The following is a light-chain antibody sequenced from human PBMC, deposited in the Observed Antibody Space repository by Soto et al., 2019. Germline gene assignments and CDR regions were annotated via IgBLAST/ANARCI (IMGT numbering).Light chain of an antibody. CDR3: CSYTASDTVV. CDR2: DVS. J-gene: IGLJ2*01. Sequence: QSVLTQPASVSGSPGQSITISCTGTSSDVGAYNYVSWYQQHPGKAPKLIIYDVSNRPSGVSNRFSGSKSGNTASLTISGLQAEDEADYYCCSYTASDTVVFGGGTKVTVL. V-gene: IGLV2-14*01. CDR1: SSDVGAYNY.